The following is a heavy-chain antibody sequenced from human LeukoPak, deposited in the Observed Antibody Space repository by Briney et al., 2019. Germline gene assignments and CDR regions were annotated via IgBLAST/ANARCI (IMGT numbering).Heavy chain of an antibody. CDR3: ARVDYYYDSSGYYNFDY. V-gene: IGHV3-48*02. CDR1: GFTFNSYS. CDR2: INSSSSII. Sequence: SGGTVTLSCSASGFTFNSYSMNWLRQAPGQGLEGVSYINSSSSIIYYADSVKGRFTISRDNAKSSLYLQMNSLRDEDTAVYCCARVDYYYDSSGYYNFDYWGQGNLVTVSS. J-gene: IGHJ4*02. D-gene: IGHD3-22*01.